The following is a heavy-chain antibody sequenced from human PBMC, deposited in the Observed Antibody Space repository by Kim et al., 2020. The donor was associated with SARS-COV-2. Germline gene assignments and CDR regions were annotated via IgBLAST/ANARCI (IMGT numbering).Heavy chain of an antibody. CDR1: GGSISPFF. D-gene: IGHD3-3*01. CDR2: VFYTGNP. V-gene: IGHV4-59*13. J-gene: IGHJ3*01. Sequence: SETLSLTCSVSGGSISPFFYNWVRQPPGKGLEWIGNVFYTGNPNYNPAFKGRITMSVDMSRNQISLKMTSVTAADTAVYYCARSSNGIFLRLRGQGAWVT. CDR3: ARSSNGIFLRL.